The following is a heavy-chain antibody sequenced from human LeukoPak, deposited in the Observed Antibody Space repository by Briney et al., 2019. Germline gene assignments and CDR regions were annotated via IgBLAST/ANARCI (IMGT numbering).Heavy chain of an antibody. J-gene: IGHJ4*02. Sequence: QPGRSLRLSCAASGFILSTYDIHWVRQSPGKGLEWVAVIWYDGSNENYADSVEGRFTTSRDNSKNTLYVQMNSLRAEDTAVYYCAREEYYYGSGTYSGRFDYWGQGTLVTVSS. CDR2: IWYDGSNE. D-gene: IGHD3-10*01. V-gene: IGHV3-33*01. CDR1: GFILSTYD. CDR3: AREEYYYGSGTYSGRFDY.